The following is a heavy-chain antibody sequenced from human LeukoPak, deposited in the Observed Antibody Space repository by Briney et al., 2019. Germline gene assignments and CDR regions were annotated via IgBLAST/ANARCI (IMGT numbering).Heavy chain of an antibody. V-gene: IGHV3-74*01. CDR2: INSDGSTT. D-gene: IGHD2-2*01. J-gene: IGHJ6*02. Sequence: GGSLRLSCAAPGFTFSSYWMHWVRQAPGKGLVWVSRINSDGSTTNYADSVRGRFTISRDNAKNTLFLQMNSLRAEDTAVYYCAKGSCSSTSCYFRYYGMDVWGQGTTVTVSS. CDR1: GFTFSSYW. CDR3: AKGSCSSTSCYFRYYGMDV.